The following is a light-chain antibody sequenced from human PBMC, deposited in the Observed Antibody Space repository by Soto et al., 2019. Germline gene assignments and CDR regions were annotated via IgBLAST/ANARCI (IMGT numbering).Light chain of an antibody. J-gene: IGKJ1*01. CDR3: QRCDICGK. V-gene: IGKV1-5*01. CDR1: QSIGRF. Sequence: DIQMTQSPSTLSASVGDRVTITCRASQSIGRFLAWYQHQPGKASKLLSYDASTKESVAPTIISGTGSDTEFNFSTSSMQPEEVASLYCQRCDICGKFGQGTKVDIK. CDR2: DAS.